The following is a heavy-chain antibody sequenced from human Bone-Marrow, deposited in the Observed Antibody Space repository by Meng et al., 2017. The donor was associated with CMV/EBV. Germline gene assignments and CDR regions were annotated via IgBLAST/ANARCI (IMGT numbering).Heavy chain of an antibody. CDR3: ARDRRAFDFWTGDYKTYYYYGMDV. V-gene: IGHV1-2*02. D-gene: IGHD3/OR15-3a*01. J-gene: IGHJ6*02. CDR2: INPNSGGT. CDR1: GYTFTGYY. Sequence: ASVKVSCKASGYTFTGYYMHWVRQAPGQGLEWMGWINPNSGGTKYAQKFQGRVTMTRDTSISTAYMELSRLRSDDTAVYYCARDRRAFDFWTGDYKTYYYYGMDVWGQGTTVTVSS.